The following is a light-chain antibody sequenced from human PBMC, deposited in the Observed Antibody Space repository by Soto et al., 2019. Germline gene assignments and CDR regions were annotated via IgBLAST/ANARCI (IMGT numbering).Light chain of an antibody. CDR2: AAS. V-gene: IGKV1-17*01. Sequence: DIQMTQSPSSLSASVGDRVTITCRASQGIRNDLAWYQQKPGKAPKRLIYAASSLQSGVPSRFSGSGPGTEFTLTISSLQPEDFATYYCLQHNNYPPLTFGQGTRLEIK. J-gene: IGKJ5*01. CDR1: QGIRND. CDR3: LQHNNYPPLT.